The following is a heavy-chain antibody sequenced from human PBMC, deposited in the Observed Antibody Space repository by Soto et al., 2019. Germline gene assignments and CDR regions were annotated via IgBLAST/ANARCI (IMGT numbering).Heavy chain of an antibody. D-gene: IGHD3-3*01. CDR2: INDSGDKR. V-gene: IGHV3-23*01. Sequence: GSLRLSCAASGXTFSNYYMSWVRQAPGRGLEGVSDINDSGDKRYYADSVKGRFTISRDNSKNTLYMQMTSLRVEDTAVYYCAKPHYDVWSGFSPFGGMDVWGQGTTVTVSS. CDR3: AKPHYDVWSGFSPFGGMDV. J-gene: IGHJ6*02. CDR1: GXTFSNYY.